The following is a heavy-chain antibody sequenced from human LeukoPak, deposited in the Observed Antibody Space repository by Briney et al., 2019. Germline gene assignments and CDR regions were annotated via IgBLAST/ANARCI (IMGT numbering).Heavy chain of an antibody. D-gene: IGHD4-17*01. J-gene: IGHJ5*02. CDR2: IYYSGST. CDR1: GFTFSVYW. CDR3: ASTSKGHPYGDSNWFDP. Sequence: GSLTLSCAASGFTFSVYWMSWIRQPPGKGLEWIGYIYYSGSTNYNPSLKSRVTISVDTSKNQFSLKLSSVTAADTAVYYCASTSKGHPYGDSNWFDPWGQGTLVTVSS. V-gene: IGHV4-59*01.